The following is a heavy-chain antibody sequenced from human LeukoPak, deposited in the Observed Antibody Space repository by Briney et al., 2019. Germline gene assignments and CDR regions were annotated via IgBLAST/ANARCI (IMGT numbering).Heavy chain of an antibody. Sequence: GGSLRPSCAASGFTFSSYGMHWVRQAPGKGLEWVAVISYDGSNKYYADSVKGRFTISRDNSKNTLYLQMNSLRAEDTAVYYCAKDDDDYPFDYWGQGTLVTVSS. CDR1: GFTFSSYG. CDR3: AKDDDDYPFDY. D-gene: IGHD4-11*01. J-gene: IGHJ4*02. V-gene: IGHV3-30*18. CDR2: ISYDGSNK.